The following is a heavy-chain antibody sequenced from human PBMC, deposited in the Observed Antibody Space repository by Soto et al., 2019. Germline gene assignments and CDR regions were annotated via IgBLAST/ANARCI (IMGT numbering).Heavy chain of an antibody. V-gene: IGHV3-11*01. Sequence: GGSLRVSCAVSVFTFSGYYMSWIRQAPGKGLEWVSYISGSGNIIYYADSVKGRFTISRDNAKNSLYLQMNSLRAEDTAVYYCPRDLGYYASDGYFDYWGQGTMVTVSS. CDR1: VFTFSGYY. CDR2: ISGSGNII. CDR3: PRDLGYYASDGYFDY. D-gene: IGHD3-22*01. J-gene: IGHJ4*02.